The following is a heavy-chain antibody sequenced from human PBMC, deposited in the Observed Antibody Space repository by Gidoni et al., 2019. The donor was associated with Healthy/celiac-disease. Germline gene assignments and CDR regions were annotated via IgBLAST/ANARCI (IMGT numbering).Heavy chain of an antibody. Sequence: QLQLQESGPGLVKPSETLSLTCTVSGGSISSSSYYWGWIRQPPGKGLEWIGSIYYSGSTYYNPSLKSRVTISVDTSKNQFSLKLSSVTAADTAVYYCASPRYCSGGSCRYYYGMDVWGQGTTVTVSS. V-gene: IGHV4-39*01. CDR2: IYYSGST. J-gene: IGHJ6*02. D-gene: IGHD2-15*01. CDR1: GGSISSSSYY. CDR3: ASPRYCSGGSCRYYYGMDV.